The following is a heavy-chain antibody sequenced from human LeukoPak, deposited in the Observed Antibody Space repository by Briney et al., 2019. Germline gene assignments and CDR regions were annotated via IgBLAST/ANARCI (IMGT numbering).Heavy chain of an antibody. Sequence: PGGPLRLSCAASGFTFSSYAMSWVRQAPGKGLEWVSTISDSGGSTYYADSVKGRFTISRDNSKNTLYLQMNSLRAEDTAVYCCAKKPSSGYYYIDYWGQGTLVTVSS. CDR2: ISDSGGST. D-gene: IGHD3-22*01. V-gene: IGHV3-23*01. CDR3: AKKPSSGYYYIDY. J-gene: IGHJ4*02. CDR1: GFTFSSYA.